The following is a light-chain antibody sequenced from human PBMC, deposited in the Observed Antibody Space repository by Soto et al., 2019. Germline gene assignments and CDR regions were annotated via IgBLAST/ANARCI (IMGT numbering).Light chain of an antibody. Sequence: QTVVTQEPSLTVSPGGTVTLTCASSTGPVTSGHYPNWFQQKPGQAPRALIYSTNNKHSWTPARFSGSLLGDKAALTLSGVQPEDEAEYYCLLYFGGARVFGGGTKVTVL. J-gene: IGLJ2*01. CDR3: LLYFGGARV. CDR2: STN. CDR1: TGPVTSGHY. V-gene: IGLV7-43*01.